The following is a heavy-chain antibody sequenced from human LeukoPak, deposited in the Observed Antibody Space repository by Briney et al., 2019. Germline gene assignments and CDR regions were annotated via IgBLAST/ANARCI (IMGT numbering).Heavy chain of an antibody. CDR1: GFNVRSYY. D-gene: IGHD6-25*01. CDR3: VRDGYRD. CDR2: IYTDGNT. Sequence: PGRSLRLSCAASGFNVRSYYMSWVRQAPGKGLEWVSVIYTDGNTYYAVSVKGRFTISRDNSKNTLYLQMNSLRADDTAVYYCVRDGYRDWGQGTLVTVSS. V-gene: IGHV3-66*01. J-gene: IGHJ4*02.